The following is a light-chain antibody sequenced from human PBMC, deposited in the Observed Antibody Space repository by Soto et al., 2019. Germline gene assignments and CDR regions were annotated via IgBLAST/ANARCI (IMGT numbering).Light chain of an antibody. Sequence: QSGLTQPPSVSGAPGQRVTISCTGSSSNIGAGYNVHWYQQLPGTAPKLLIYGNSNRPSGVPDRFSGSKSGTSASLAITGLQAEDEADYYRQSYDSSLSGWVFGGGTKVTVL. CDR2: GNS. J-gene: IGLJ3*02. CDR1: SSNIGAGYN. CDR3: QSYDSSLSGWV. V-gene: IGLV1-40*01.